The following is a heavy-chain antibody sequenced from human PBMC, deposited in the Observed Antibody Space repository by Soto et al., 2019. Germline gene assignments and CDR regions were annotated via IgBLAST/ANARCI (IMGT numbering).Heavy chain of an antibody. Sequence: PGESLKISCKGSGYSFTSYWIGWVRQMPGKGLEWMGIIYPGDSDTRYSPSFQGQVTISADKSISTAYLQWSSLKASDTAMHYCARPILTVPPWFLLWAFDMWGKGTTVTV. CDR2: IYPGDSDT. D-gene: IGHD3-10*01. CDR3: ARPILTVPPWFLLWAFDM. J-gene: IGHJ3*02. V-gene: IGHV5-51*01. CDR1: GYSFTSYW.